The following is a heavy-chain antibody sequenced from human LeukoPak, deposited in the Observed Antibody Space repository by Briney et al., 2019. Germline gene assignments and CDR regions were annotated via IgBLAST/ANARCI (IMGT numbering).Heavy chain of an antibody. CDR3: ARDYSSGYDAFDI. CDR1: GYTFTSCY. V-gene: IGHV1-46*01. J-gene: IGHJ3*02. D-gene: IGHD3-22*01. Sequence: ASVKVSCKASGYTFTSCYMHWVRQAPGQGLEWMGIINPSSGSTSYAQKFQGRVTMTRDTSTSTVYMELSSLRSEDTAVYYCARDYSSGYDAFDIWGQGTMVTVSS. CDR2: INPSSGST.